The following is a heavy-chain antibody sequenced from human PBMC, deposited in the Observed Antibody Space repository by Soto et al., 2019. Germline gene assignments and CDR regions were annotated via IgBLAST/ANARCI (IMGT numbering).Heavy chain of an antibody. D-gene: IGHD6-19*01. J-gene: IGHJ6*02. Sequence: GASVKVSCKASGYTSTSYGISWVRQAPGQGLEWMGWISAYNGNTNYAQKLQGRVTMTTDTSTSTAYMELRSLRSDDTAVYYCARVVWLVTQEGHGYYYYGMDVWGQGTTVTVSS. CDR1: GYTSTSYG. CDR2: ISAYNGNT. V-gene: IGHV1-18*04. CDR3: ARVVWLVTQEGHGYYYYGMDV.